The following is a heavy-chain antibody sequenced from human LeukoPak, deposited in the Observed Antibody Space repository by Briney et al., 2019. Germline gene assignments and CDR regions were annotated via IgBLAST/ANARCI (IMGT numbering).Heavy chain of an antibody. CDR1: GYSFADYY. CDR3: ARERRAWGEDF. CDR2: INPNGGNT. Sequence: ASVKVSCKASGYSFADYYMHWVRQAPGQGLEWVGLINPNGGNTGYAQRFQGRVTVTADTSTSTVFMELNSLQSEDTAVYYCARERRAWGEDFWGQGTLVTVSS. D-gene: IGHD3-16*01. V-gene: IGHV1-46*01. J-gene: IGHJ4*02.